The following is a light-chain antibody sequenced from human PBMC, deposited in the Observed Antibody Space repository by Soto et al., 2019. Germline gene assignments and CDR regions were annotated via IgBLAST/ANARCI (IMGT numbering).Light chain of an antibody. CDR1: SSDVGGYNE. J-gene: IGLJ2*01. CDR2: DVT. Sequence: QSVLTQPASVSGSPGQSTTISCTGTSSDVGGYNEVSWYQQRPGKAPKLMIYDVTNRPSGVSNRFSGSKSGNTASLTIPGLQAEDEAYYYCSSHAAGSTLIFGGGTKVTVL. CDR3: SSHAAGSTLI. V-gene: IGLV2-14*03.